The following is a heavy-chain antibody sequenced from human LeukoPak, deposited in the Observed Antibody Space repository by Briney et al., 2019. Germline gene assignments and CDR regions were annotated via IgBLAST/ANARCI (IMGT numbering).Heavy chain of an antibody. CDR3: AREGYYGSGSPPSLYFDY. Sequence: GGSLRLSCATSGFTFRNYVIHWVRQAPGKGLEWVAVTSSDLNVKLYADSVKGRFTISRDNSRSTLYLQMNSLRPEDTAIYYCAREGYYGSGSPPSLYFDYWGQGTLVTVSS. J-gene: IGHJ4*02. D-gene: IGHD3-10*01. CDR2: TSSDLNVK. CDR1: GFTFRNYV. V-gene: IGHV3-30-3*01.